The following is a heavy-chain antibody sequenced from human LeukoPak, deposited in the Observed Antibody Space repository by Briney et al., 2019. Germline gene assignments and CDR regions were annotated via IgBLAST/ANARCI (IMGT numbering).Heavy chain of an antibody. CDR2: INPNSGGT. Sequence: ASVKVSFKASGYTFTGYYMHWVRQAPGQGLEWMGWINPNSGGTNYAQKFQGRVTMTRDTSISTAYMELSRLRSDDTAVYYCARGVHSSGWNRAPFDYWGQGTLVTVSS. J-gene: IGHJ4*02. V-gene: IGHV1-2*02. CDR1: GYTFTGYY. D-gene: IGHD6-19*01. CDR3: ARGVHSSGWNRAPFDY.